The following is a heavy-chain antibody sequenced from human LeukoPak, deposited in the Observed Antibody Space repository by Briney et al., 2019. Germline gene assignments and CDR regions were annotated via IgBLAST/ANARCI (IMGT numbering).Heavy chain of an antibody. D-gene: IGHD3-10*01. V-gene: IGHV3-23*01. CDR2: MSGSDGST. CDR1: GFTLSNYA. CDR3: AKGNGTGSWLVDV. J-gene: IGHJ6*04. Sequence: PGGSLRLSCAAPGFTLSNYAMNWVRQVPGKGREWVSGMSGSDGSTYYADSVKGRFTISRDNAKNTMDLQMNSLRAEDTAVYHCAKGNGTGSWLVDVWGRGTTVTVSS.